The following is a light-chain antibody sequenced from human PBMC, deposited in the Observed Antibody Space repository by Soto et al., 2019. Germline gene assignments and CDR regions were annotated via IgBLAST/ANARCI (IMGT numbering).Light chain of an antibody. CDR2: EAS. V-gene: IGKV3-15*01. CDR3: QQYYSSLT. J-gene: IGKJ2*01. Sequence: EIVMTQSPVTLSVSPGERATLSCRASQSVSSNLAWYQQRPGQAPRLLIYEASTRATGVPDRFSGSGYGRAFTLTISSLQSEDFAVYYCQQYYSSLTFGQGTKLEIK. CDR1: QSVSSN.